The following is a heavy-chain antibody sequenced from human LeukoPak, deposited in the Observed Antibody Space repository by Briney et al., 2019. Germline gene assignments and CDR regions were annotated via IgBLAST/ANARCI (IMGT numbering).Heavy chain of an antibody. J-gene: IGHJ4*02. CDR2: IYTSGST. Sequence: SETLSLTCTVSGGSISSYYWSWIRQPAGKGLKWIGRIYTSGSTNYNPSLKSRVTMSVDTSKNQFSLKLSSVTAADTAVYYCARAYCSGGSCYSDYWGQGTLVTVSS. D-gene: IGHD2-15*01. V-gene: IGHV4-4*07. CDR1: GGSISSYY. CDR3: ARAYCSGGSCYSDY.